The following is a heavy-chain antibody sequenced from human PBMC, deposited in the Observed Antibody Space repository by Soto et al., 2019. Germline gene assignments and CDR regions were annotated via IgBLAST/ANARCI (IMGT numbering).Heavy chain of an antibody. Sequence: ASVKVSCPASGYTFTSYAMHWVRQAPGQRLEWMGWINAGNGNTKYSQKFQGRVTITRDTSASTAYMELSSLRSEDTAVYYCARGGGYGAPLFFYYCGQGSRVTV. J-gene: IGHJ4*02. V-gene: IGHV1-3*01. CDR3: ARGGGYGAPLFFYY. D-gene: IGHD3-16*01. CDR2: INAGNGNT. CDR1: GYTFTSYA.